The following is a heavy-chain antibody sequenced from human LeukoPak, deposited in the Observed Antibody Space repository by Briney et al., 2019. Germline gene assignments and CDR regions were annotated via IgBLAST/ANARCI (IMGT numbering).Heavy chain of an antibody. D-gene: IGHD6-19*01. V-gene: IGHV3-21*01. J-gene: IGHJ4*02. CDR3: ARDLIAVAEDDY. CDR1: GFTFSSYS. CDR2: ISSSSSYI. Sequence: NPGGSLRLSCAASGFTFSSYSMNWVRQAPGKGLEWVSSISSSSSYIYYADSVKGRFTISRDNAKNSLYLQMNSLRAEDTAVYYCARDLIAVAEDDYWGQGTLVTVSS.